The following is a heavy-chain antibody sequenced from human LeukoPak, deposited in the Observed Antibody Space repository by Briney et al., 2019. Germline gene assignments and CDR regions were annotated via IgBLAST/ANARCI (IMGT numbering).Heavy chain of an antibody. CDR1: GCSISSYY. CDR2: IYYSGST. Sequence: SETLSLTCTVSGCSISSYYWSWIRQPPGKGLEWIGYIYYSGSTNYNPSLKSRVTISADTSKNQFSLKLTSVTAADTAVYYCVRGPYGSGISNWFDPWGQGTLVIVSS. V-gene: IGHV4-59*01. CDR3: VRGPYGSGISNWFDP. D-gene: IGHD3-10*01. J-gene: IGHJ5*02.